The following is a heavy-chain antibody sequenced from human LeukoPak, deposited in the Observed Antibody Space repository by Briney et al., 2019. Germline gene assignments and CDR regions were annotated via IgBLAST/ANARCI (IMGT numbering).Heavy chain of an antibody. CDR1: GFTFSSYE. Sequence: GGSLRLSRAASGFTFSSYEMNWVRQAPGKGLEWVSYISSSGSTIYYADSVKGRFTISRDNAKNSLYLQMNSLRAEDTAVYYCARARSGSYSSYYFDYWGQGTLVTVSS. CDR2: ISSSGSTI. J-gene: IGHJ4*02. D-gene: IGHD3-10*01. CDR3: ARARSGSYSSYYFDY. V-gene: IGHV3-48*03.